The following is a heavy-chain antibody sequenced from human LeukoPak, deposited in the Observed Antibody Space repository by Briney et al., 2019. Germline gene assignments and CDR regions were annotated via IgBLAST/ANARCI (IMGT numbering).Heavy chain of an antibody. CDR2: ISWDGGST. V-gene: IGHV3-43*01. Sequence: SGGSLRLSCAASGFTFDDYTMRWVRQAPGKGLEWVSLISWDGGSTYYADSVKGRFTISRDNSKNSLYLQMNSLRTEDTALYYCAKDLGASGGYRGQGTLVTVSS. J-gene: IGHJ4*02. D-gene: IGHD3-10*01. CDR1: GFTFDDYT. CDR3: AKDLGASGGY.